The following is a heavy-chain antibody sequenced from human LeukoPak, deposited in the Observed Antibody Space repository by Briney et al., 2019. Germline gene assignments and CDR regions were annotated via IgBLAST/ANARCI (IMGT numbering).Heavy chain of an antibody. V-gene: IGHV4-59*11. D-gene: IGHD1-26*01. CDR1: GGSINNHY. Sequence: SETLSLTCTVSGGSINNHYWSWIRQPPGKGLECIGSIYHSGSTTYSPSLKSRVTISEDTSKNQFSLKLTSVTAADTAVYYCARGGSYPDYYFDFWGQGTLVTGSS. CDR3: ARGGSYPDYYFDF. CDR2: IYHSGST. J-gene: IGHJ4*02.